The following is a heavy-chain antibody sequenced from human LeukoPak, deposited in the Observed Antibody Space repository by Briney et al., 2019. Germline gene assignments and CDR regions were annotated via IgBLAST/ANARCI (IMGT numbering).Heavy chain of an antibody. CDR2: ISSSAGST. CDR3: AKRKRKTTVTSTRGGPRDAFDI. D-gene: IGHD4-17*01. CDR1: GFTFSSYA. J-gene: IGHJ3*02. Sequence: GGSLRLSCAASGFTFSSYAMSWVRQAPGKGLEWVSGISSSAGSTYYADSVKGRLTISRHNSKNTLYLQMNSLRVEDTAVYYCAKRKRKTTVTSTRGGPRDAFDIWGQGTMVTVSS. V-gene: IGHV3-23*01.